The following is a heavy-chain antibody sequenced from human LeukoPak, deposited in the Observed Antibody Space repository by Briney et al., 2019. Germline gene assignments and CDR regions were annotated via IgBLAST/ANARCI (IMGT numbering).Heavy chain of an antibody. V-gene: IGHV6-1*01. CDR2: TYFRSNWRN. J-gene: IGHJ4*02. CDR3: ASGGGYDFDY. CDR1: GDSVSSNSAA. Sequence: SQTLSLTCAISGDSVSSNSAAWNCIRQSPSRGLEWLGRTYFRSNWRNDYAVSVKSRVTINPDTPKNQLSLQLNSVTPEHRAVYFCASGGGYDFDYWGQGTLVSVS. D-gene: IGHD5-12*01.